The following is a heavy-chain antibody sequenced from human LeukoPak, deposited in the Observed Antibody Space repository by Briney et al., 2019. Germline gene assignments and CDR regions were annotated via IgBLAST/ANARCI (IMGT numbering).Heavy chain of an antibody. V-gene: IGHV3-48*01. CDR1: GFTFSSYS. Sequence: GGSLRLSCAASGFTFSSYSMNWVRQAPGKGLEWVSYISSSSSTIYYADSVKGRFTISRDNAKNSLYLQMNSLRAEDTAVYYCARVPHIVVVTDIPDAFDIWGQGTMVTVSS. CDR3: ARVPHIVVVTDIPDAFDI. D-gene: IGHD2-21*02. CDR2: ISSSSSTI. J-gene: IGHJ3*02.